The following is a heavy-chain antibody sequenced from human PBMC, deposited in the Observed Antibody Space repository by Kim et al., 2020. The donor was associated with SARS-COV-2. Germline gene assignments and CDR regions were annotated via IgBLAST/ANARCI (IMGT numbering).Heavy chain of an antibody. CDR2: IYYSGST. Sequence: SETLSLTCTVSGGSISSYYWSWIRQPPGKGLEWIGYIYYSGSTNYNPSLKSRVTISVDTSKNQFSLKLSSVTAADTAVYYCARDEVAGTPRRGGAFDIWGQGTMVTVSS. CDR3: ARDEVAGTPRRGGAFDI. J-gene: IGHJ3*02. V-gene: IGHV4-59*01. CDR1: GGSISSYY. D-gene: IGHD6-19*01.